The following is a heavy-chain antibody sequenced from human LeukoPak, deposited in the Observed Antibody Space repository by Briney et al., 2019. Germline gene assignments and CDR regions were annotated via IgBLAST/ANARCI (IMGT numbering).Heavy chain of an antibody. CDR3: ASGTAAAEGAY. D-gene: IGHD6-13*01. Sequence: GGSLRLSCSACRFTFSRFWMAWVRQAPGKGLEWVANIKTDGSEEYYVDSVEGRFSISRDSATNSLFLQMNSLRAEDTAVYYCASGTAAAEGAYWGQRTLVTVSS. CDR2: IKTDGSEE. J-gene: IGHJ4*02. V-gene: IGHV3-7*01. CDR1: RFTFSRFW.